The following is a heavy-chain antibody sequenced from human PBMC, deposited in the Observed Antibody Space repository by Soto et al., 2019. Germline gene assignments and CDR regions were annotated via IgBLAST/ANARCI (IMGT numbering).Heavy chain of an antibody. CDR1: GFTLSNYW. J-gene: IGHJ4*02. CDR3: VRIRRGDGYTFGY. CDR2: INTDGSTT. D-gene: IGHD5-12*01. Sequence: EVQLVESGGVSVQPGGSLRLSCTASGFTLSNYWMHWVRRAPGKGLVWVSRINTDGSTTTYADSVKGRFTISRDNAKNTLYLQMNSLRDEDTALYYCVRIRRGDGYTFGYWGQGTLVTVSS. V-gene: IGHV3-74*01.